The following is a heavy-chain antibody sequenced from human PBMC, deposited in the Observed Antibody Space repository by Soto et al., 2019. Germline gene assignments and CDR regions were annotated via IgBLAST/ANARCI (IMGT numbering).Heavy chain of an antibody. CDR2: ISNSGST. Sequence: PSETLSLTCSVSGGTTSSGEYWSWIRQPPGKGLEWIGYISNSGSTYYSPSLKSRATISIDTSKNQFSLKLSSVTAADTAVYYCARDRFQFGMDVWGQGTTVTVSS. V-gene: IGHV4-30-4*01. J-gene: IGHJ6*02. CDR3: ARDRFQFGMDV. CDR1: GGTTSSGEY.